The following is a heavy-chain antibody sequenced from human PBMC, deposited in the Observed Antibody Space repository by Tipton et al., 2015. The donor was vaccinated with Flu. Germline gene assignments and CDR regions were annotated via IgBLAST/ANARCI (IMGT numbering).Heavy chain of an antibody. V-gene: IGHV4-38-2*02. CDR3: ARLVWGGAFNV. J-gene: IGHJ3*01. D-gene: IGHD3-16*01. CDR1: GYSISSDYY. Sequence: TLSLTCTVSGYSISSDYYWGWIRQPPGKGLEWIGNIFHTGSTYYNPSLKSRVTISVDTSKNQFSVRLTAVTAADTAVYYCARLVWGGAFNVWGLGTMITVSS. CDR2: IFHTGST.